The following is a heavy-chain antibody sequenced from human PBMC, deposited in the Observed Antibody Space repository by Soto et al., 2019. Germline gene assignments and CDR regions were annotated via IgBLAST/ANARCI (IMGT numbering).Heavy chain of an antibody. CDR1: GFTFSDYA. V-gene: IGHV3-30*04. Sequence: QVQLVESGGGVVQPGRSLRLSCAASGFTFSDYAMHCVRQAPGKGLEWVAVVAYDGRSKYYADSVKGRFTISRDNSRTTVYLQMNSLRDEDTAMYYCARDDILVIPGGSYNYGMDVWGHGTTVTVSS. D-gene: IGHD2-2*01. J-gene: IGHJ6*02. CDR2: VAYDGRSK. CDR3: ARDDILVIPGGSYNYGMDV.